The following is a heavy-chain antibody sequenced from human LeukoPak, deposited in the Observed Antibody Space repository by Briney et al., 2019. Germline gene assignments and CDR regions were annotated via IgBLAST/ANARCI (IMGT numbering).Heavy chain of an antibody. V-gene: IGHV3-21*01. J-gene: IGHJ3*02. CDR2: ISSSSSYI. CDR3: ARVRGSSTSPDAFDI. D-gene: IGHD2-2*01. CDR1: GFTFSSYS. Sequence: PGGSLRLSCAASGFTFSSYSMNWVRQAPGKGLEWVSSISSSSSYIYYADSVKGRFTISRDNAKNSLYLQMNSLRAEDTAVYYCARVRGSSTSPDAFDIWGQGTMVTVSS.